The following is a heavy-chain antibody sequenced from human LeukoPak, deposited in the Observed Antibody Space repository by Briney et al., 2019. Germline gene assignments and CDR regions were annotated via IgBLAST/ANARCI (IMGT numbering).Heavy chain of an antibody. CDR2: IRMKDNRYVT. CDR1: GLTFSSSA. D-gene: IGHD5-18*01. Sequence: GPSLRLSYAAAGLTFSSSAMHWARQAAREGKEWHGLIRMKDNRYVTGYAASVQGRFTIYRDDSKNTAYLQMNSLKTEDTAVYYCSIGYSYGAWDYYYGMDVWGEGTTVTVSS. J-gene: IGHJ6*04. V-gene: IGHV3-73*01. CDR3: SIGYSYGAWDYYYGMDV.